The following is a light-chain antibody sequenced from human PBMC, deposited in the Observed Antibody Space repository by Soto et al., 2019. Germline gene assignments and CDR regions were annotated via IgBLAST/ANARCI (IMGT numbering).Light chain of an antibody. V-gene: IGKV3-11*01. Sequence: ETVLTQSPATLSLSPGEGATLSCRASQSVSSSLAWYQQKPGQPPRLLIYDASNGATGIPARFSGGGSGTDFTLTISSLEPEDFAVYYCQQRGNWPRTFGQGTKVEIK. CDR1: QSVSSS. J-gene: IGKJ1*01. CDR2: DAS. CDR3: QQRGNWPRT.